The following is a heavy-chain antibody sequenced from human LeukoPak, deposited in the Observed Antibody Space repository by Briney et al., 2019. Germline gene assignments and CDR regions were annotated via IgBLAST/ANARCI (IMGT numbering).Heavy chain of an antibody. Sequence: QPGGSLRLSCVASGFPFNSFWMHWVRQAPGKGLVWVSDMNEYSTTIIYADSVKGRFTISRDNAKSILYLQMNNLRAEDTAMYFCARGGVNPVDHWGQGTLVTVSS. CDR3: ARGGVNPVDH. CDR2: MNEYSTTI. CDR1: GFPFNSFW. V-gene: IGHV3-74*01. J-gene: IGHJ4*02. D-gene: IGHD1-14*01.